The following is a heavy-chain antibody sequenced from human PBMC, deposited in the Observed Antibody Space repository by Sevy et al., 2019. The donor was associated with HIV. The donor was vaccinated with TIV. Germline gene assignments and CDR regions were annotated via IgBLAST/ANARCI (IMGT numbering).Heavy chain of an antibody. CDR2: LYSGDST. D-gene: IGHD5-18*01. Sequence: GGSLRLSCEVSGFTFSNYVMGWVRQAPGKGLEWVSVLYSGDSTYYADSVKGRFTISRDNSKNTVYLQMNSLRVEDTAVYYCARLLGYTNDYWGQGTLVTVSS. CDR3: ARLLGYTNDY. CDR1: GFTFSNYV. J-gene: IGHJ4*02. V-gene: IGHV3-53*01.